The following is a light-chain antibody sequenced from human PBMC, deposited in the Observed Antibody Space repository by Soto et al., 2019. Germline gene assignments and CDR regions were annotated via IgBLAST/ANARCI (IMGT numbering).Light chain of an antibody. CDR1: SSDVGGYNR. CDR3: SSYTSSSTYV. J-gene: IGLJ1*01. V-gene: IGLV2-18*02. CDR2: EVS. Sequence: QSVLTQPPSVSGSPGQSVTLSCTGTSSDVGGYNRVSWYRQPPGTAPKLMIYEVSSRPSGVPDRFSGSKSGNTASLTISGPQAEDEADYYCSSYTSSSTYVFGTGTKVTVL.